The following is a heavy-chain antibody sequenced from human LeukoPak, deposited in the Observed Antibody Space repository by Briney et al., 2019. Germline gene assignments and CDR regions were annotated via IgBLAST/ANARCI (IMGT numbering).Heavy chain of an antibody. J-gene: IGHJ4*02. CDR2: IYYSGST. D-gene: IGHD3-16*02. V-gene: IGHV4-59*01. CDR1: GGSISSYY. Sequence: PSETLSLTCTVSGGSISSYYWSWIRQPPGKGLEWIGYIYYSGSTNYNPSLKSRVTISVDTSKNQSSLKLSSVTAADTAVYYCARAPYDYVWGSYRLYYFDYWGQGTLVTVSS. CDR3: ARAPYDYVWGSYRLYYFDY.